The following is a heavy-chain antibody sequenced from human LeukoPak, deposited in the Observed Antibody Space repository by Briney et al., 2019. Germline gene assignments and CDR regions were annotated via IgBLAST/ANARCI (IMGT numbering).Heavy chain of an antibody. D-gene: IGHD5/OR15-5a*01. Sequence: ASVKVSCKASGGTFSSYAISWVRQAPGQGLEWMGGIIPIFGTASYAQKFQGRVTITADESTSTAYMELSSLRSEDTAVYYCARAPFQIVSSPYYYGMDVWGQGTTVTVSS. CDR3: ARAPFQIVSSPYYYGMDV. CDR2: IIPIFGTA. V-gene: IGHV1-69*13. J-gene: IGHJ6*02. CDR1: GGTFSSYA.